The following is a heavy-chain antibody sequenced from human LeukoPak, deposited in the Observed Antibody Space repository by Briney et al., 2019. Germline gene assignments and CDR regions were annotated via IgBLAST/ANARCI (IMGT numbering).Heavy chain of an antibody. CDR1: GGSFSGYY. J-gene: IGHJ4*02. Sequence: SETLSLTCAVYGGSFSGYYWSWIRQPPGKGLEWIGEINHSGSTNYNPSLKSRVTISVDTSKNQFSLKLSSVTAADTAVYYCARDSGGGVDYWGQGTLVTVSS. CDR2: INHSGST. V-gene: IGHV4-34*01. D-gene: IGHD3-10*01. CDR3: ARDSGGGVDY.